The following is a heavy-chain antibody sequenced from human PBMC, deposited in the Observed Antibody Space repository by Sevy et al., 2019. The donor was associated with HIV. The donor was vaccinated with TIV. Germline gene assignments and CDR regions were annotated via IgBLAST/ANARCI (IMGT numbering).Heavy chain of an antibody. V-gene: IGHV3-15*01. CDR1: GFNFANAG. CDR3: AAGVGTSDFDH. D-gene: IGHD3-3*01. Sequence: GGSLRLSCAASGFNFANAGMSWVRQPPGRGLEWVGRIRSKTDGATRDFAAPVKRRIFISRDDSRNTLYLQMDNLKIDDTGVYYCAAGVGTSDFDHWGHGILVTVSS. J-gene: IGHJ4*01. CDR2: IRSKTDGATR.